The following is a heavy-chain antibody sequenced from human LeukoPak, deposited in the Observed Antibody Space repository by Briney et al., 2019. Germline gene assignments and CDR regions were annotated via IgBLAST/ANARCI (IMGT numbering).Heavy chain of an antibody. J-gene: IGHJ4*02. CDR3: AKDGYSSGWYFDY. Sequence: GGSLRLSCAASGFTFSSYAMSWVRQAPGKGLEWVSAISGSGGSTYYADSVKGRFTISRDNSKNTLYLQMDSLRAEDTAVYYCAKDGYSSGWYFDYWGQGTLVTVSS. CDR2: ISGSGGST. D-gene: IGHD6-19*01. V-gene: IGHV3-23*01. CDR1: GFTFSSYA.